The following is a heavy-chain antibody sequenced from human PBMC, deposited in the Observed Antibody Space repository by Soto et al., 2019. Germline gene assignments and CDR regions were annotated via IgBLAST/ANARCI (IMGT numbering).Heavy chain of an antibody. D-gene: IGHD4-17*01. CDR2: MYYNGSP. CDR3: ARCMSINTVTGGEYLDY. J-gene: IGHJ4*02. Sequence: SETLSLTCTVSGGSIRGYYWGWIRQPPGKGLEWIGYMYYNGSPSYNPSLKSRGTMSVDKSKNQFSLKLSSVTAADTAVYYCARCMSINTVTGGEYLDYWGQGTLVTVSS. CDR1: GGSIRGYY. V-gene: IGHV4-59*01.